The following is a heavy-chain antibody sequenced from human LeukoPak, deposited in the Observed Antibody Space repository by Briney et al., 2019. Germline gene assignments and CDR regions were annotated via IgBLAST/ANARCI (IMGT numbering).Heavy chain of an antibody. D-gene: IGHD6-19*01. Sequence: TSETLSLTCTVSGGSISSYYWSWIRQPAGKGLEWIGRIYTSGSTNYNPSLKSRVTISVDKSKNQFSLKLSSVTAADTAVYYCAGDGAGHIAVAGQFDYWGQGTLVTVSS. J-gene: IGHJ4*02. CDR3: AGDGAGHIAVAGQFDY. CDR2: IYTSGST. V-gene: IGHV4-4*07. CDR1: GGSISSYY.